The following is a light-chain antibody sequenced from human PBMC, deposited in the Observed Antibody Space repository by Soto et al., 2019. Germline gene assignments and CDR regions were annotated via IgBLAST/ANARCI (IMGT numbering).Light chain of an antibody. V-gene: IGKV2-28*01. Sequence: DIVMTQSPLSLPVTPGEPASISCRSSQSLLHSNGYKYLSWYLQKSGQSPQLLIYLGSNRASGGPDRFSGSGSGTDFTLRISRVEAEDVGLYFCMQALQTPWTFGQGTKVELK. CDR2: LGS. CDR1: QSLLHSNGYKY. J-gene: IGKJ1*01. CDR3: MQALQTPWT.